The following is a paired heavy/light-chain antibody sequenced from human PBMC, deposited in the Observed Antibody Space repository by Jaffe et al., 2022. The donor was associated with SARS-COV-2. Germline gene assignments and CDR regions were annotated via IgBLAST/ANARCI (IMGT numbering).Heavy chain of an antibody. J-gene: IGHJ4*02. CDR1: GYTFSNYW. Sequence: DVQLVQSGAEVKKPGESLKISCQGSGYTFSNYWIAWVRQMPGNGLELMGIIYPGSSETRYSPSFQGQVTISADKSTNTAYLQWSSLKASDSAIYYCARHDRPSGQHWRRLDYWGQGTLVTVCS. CDR2: IYPGSSET. V-gene: IGHV5-51*01. CDR3: ARHDRPSGQHWRRLDY. D-gene: IGHD1-1*01.
Light chain of an antibody. CDR1: SSNIGSNA. CDR2: NND. Sequence: QSVLTQPPSASGTPGQRVTISCSGSSSNIGSNAVSWYQQLPGTAPKLLMYNNDQRPSGVPDRFSGSKSGTSASLAISGLQSEDEADYFCATWDDGLSGYVFGTGTKVIVL. J-gene: IGLJ1*01. CDR3: ATWDDGLSGYV. V-gene: IGLV1-44*01.